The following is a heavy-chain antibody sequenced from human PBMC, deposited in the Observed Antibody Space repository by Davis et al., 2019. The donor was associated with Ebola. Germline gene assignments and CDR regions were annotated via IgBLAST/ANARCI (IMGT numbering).Heavy chain of an antibody. V-gene: IGHV4-39*07. Sequence: SETLSPTCTVSGGSISSSSYYWGWIRQPPGKGLEWNGSIYYSGSTYYNPSLKSRVTISVDTSKNQFSLKLSSVTAADTAVYYCARGTILEWLLFDYWGQGTLVTVSS. J-gene: IGHJ4*02. CDR2: IYYSGST. CDR3: ARGTILEWLLFDY. CDR1: GGSISSSSYY. D-gene: IGHD3-3*01.